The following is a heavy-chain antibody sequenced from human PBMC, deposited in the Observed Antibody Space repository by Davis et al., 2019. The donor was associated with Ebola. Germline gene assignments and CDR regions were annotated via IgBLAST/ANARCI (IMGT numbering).Heavy chain of an antibody. Sequence: PGGSLRLSCAASGFTFSSYGMHWVRQAPGKGLEWVAFIRYDGSNKYYAASVKGRFTISRDNSKNTLYLQMNSLRAEDTAVYYCAKSSIPMQFGVEIDYWGQGTLVTVSS. D-gene: IGHD3-3*01. J-gene: IGHJ4*02. CDR3: AKSSIPMQFGVEIDY. CDR2: IRYDGSNK. V-gene: IGHV3-30*02. CDR1: GFTFSSYG.